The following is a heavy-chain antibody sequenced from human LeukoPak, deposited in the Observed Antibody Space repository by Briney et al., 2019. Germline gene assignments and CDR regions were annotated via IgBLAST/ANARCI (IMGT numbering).Heavy chain of an antibody. V-gene: IGHV4-39*02. D-gene: IGHD1-26*01. CDR3: ARTNLWIVGAKFDY. Sequence: SETLSLTCTVSGGSISSSSYYWGWIRQPPGKGLEWIGSIYYSGSTYYNPSLKSRVTISIDTSKNHFSLKLSSVTAADTAVYYCARTNLWIVGAKFDYWGQGTLVTVSS. J-gene: IGHJ4*02. CDR1: GGSISSSSYY. CDR2: IYYSGST.